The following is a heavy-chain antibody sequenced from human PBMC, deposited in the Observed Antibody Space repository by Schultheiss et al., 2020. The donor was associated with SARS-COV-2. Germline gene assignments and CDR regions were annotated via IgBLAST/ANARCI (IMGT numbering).Heavy chain of an antibody. CDR3: ARGQSSGYYDH. Sequence: SETLSLTCAVYGGSFSGYYWGWIRQPPGKGLEWIGEINHSGSTNYNPSLKSRVTISVDTSKNQFSLKLSSVTAADTAVYYCARGQSSGYYDHWGQGTLVTVSS. J-gene: IGHJ4*02. V-gene: IGHV4-34*01. CDR1: GGSFSGYY. CDR2: INHSGST. D-gene: IGHD3-22*01.